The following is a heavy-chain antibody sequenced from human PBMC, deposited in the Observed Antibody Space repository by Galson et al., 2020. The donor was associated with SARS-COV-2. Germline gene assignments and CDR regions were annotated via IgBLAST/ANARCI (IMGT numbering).Heavy chain of an antibody. J-gene: IGHJ4*02. CDR1: GFTFSSSA. D-gene: IGHD6-13*01. CDR2: ISYDGTKR. Sequence: QLGESLKISCTASGFTFSSSAMHWVRQAPGKGLEWVAIISYDGTKRYNLDSVKGRFTISRDNSKNTLFLQMDSLTTENTAAYYCARETDDYTSSWYDYWGQGTLVTVSS. V-gene: IGHV3-30*04. CDR3: ARETDDYTSSWYDY.